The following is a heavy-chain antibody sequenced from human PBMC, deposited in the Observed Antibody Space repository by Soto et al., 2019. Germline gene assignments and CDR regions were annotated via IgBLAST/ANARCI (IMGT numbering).Heavy chain of an antibody. Sequence: HPGGSLRLSCAASGFTFDDYAMHWVRQAPGKGLEWVSVISWDGKTSYYAASVRGRFTISRDNSKNFLYLCMIGLRPEDTALYYCAKPVRGIAGANYDSWGQGA. CDR1: GFTFDDYA. D-gene: IGHD3-16*01. J-gene: IGHJ5*02. CDR2: ISWDGKTS. CDR3: AKPVRGIAGANYDS. V-gene: IGHV3-43*01.